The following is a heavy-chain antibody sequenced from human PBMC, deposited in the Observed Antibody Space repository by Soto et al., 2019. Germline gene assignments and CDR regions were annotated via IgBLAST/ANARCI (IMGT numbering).Heavy chain of an antibody. CDR3: ARSGGYSYGGYYYYYGMDV. CDR2: IYHSGST. J-gene: IGHJ6*02. Sequence: PSETLSLTCAVSGGSISSGGYSWSWIRQPPGKGLEWIGYIYHSGSTYYNPSLKSRVTISVDRSKNQFSLKLSSVTAADTAVYYCARSGGYSYGGYYYYYGMDVWGQGTTGTVSS. V-gene: IGHV4-30-2*01. D-gene: IGHD5-18*01. CDR1: GGSISSGGYS.